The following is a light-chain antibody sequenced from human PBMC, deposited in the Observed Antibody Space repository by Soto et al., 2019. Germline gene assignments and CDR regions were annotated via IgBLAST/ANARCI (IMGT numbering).Light chain of an antibody. Sequence: QSALTQPPSASGSPGQSVTISCTGTSSDVGGYNFVSWYQHHPGKAPKLIIYEVNKRPSGVPNRFSVSKSGNTASLTVSGLQDVDEADYYCNSYAGSNIYVFGTGTKLTVL. J-gene: IGLJ1*01. CDR1: SSDVGGYNF. CDR3: NSYAGSNIYV. V-gene: IGLV2-8*01. CDR2: EVN.